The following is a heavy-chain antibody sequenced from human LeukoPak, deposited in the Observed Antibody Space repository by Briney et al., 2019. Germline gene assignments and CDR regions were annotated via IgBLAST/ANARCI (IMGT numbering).Heavy chain of an antibody. V-gene: IGHV3-21*01. CDR1: GFTFSSYS. J-gene: IGHJ5*02. CDR2: ISSSSSYI. Sequence: GGSLRLSCAASGFTFSSYSMNWVRQAPGKGLEWVSSISSSSSYIYYADSVKGRFTISRDNAKNSLYLQMNSLRAEDTAVYYCARALGTGWFDPWGQGTLVTVSS. D-gene: IGHD1-1*01. CDR3: ARALGTGWFDP.